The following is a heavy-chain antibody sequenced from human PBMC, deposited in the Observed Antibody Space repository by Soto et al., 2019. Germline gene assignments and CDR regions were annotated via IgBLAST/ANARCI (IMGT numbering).Heavy chain of an antibody. Sequence: GGSLRLSCAASEFSFNNYAMGWVRQAPGKGLEWVSAITGSGSDTYYLDSVKGRFTISRDNSKNTLFLQVNSLRAEDTAIYYCAKLGSSAWSPHYYFDYWGQGTLVTVSS. V-gene: IGHV3-23*01. CDR1: EFSFNNYA. J-gene: IGHJ4*02. CDR3: AKLGSSAWSPHYYFDY. CDR2: ITGSGSDT. D-gene: IGHD3-10*01.